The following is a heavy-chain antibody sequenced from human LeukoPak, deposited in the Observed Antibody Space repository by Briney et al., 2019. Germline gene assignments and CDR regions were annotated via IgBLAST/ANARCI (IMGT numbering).Heavy chain of an antibody. CDR2: IKTKADGATT. V-gene: IGHV3-15*01. Sequence: GGSLRLSCAASGFAFTNAWMTWVRQAPGKGLEWIGRIKTKADGATTDYAAPAKGRFTISRDDSKNTLYMQMNSLKTEDTAVYYCITLRLGYWGQRTQVTVSS. J-gene: IGHJ4*02. CDR3: ITLRLGY. CDR1: GFAFTNAW.